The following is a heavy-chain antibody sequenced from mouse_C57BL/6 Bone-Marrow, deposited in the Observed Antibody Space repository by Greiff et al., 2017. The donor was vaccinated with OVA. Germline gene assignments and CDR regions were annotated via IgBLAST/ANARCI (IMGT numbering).Heavy chain of an antibody. V-gene: IGHV1-64*01. J-gene: IGHJ3*01. D-gene: IGHD3-1*01. CDR1: GYTFTSYW. CDR2: IHPNSGST. Sequence: LKQPGAELVKPGASVKLSCKASGYTFTSYWMHWVKQRPGQGLEWIGMIHPNSGSTNYNEKFKSKATLTVDKSSSTAYMQLSSLTSEDSAVYYCARSGVWFAYWGQGTLVTVSA. CDR3: ARSGVWFAY.